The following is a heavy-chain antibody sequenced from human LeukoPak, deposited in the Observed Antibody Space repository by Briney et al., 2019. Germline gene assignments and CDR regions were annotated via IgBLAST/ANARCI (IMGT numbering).Heavy chain of an antibody. CDR2: IIPILGIA. CDR3: ARGGAHTDAFDI. D-gene: IGHD3-16*01. CDR1: GGTFSSYA. J-gene: IGHJ3*02. Sequence: GASVKVSCKASGGTFSSYAISWVRQAPGQGLEWMGRIIPILGIANYAQKFQGRVTITADKSTSTAYMELSSLRSEDTAVYYCARGGAHTDAFDIWGQGTMATVSS. V-gene: IGHV1-69*04.